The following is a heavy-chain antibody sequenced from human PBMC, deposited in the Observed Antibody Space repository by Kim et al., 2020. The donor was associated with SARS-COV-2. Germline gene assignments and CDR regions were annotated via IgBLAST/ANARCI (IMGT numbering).Heavy chain of an antibody. CDR1: GYTFTSYG. J-gene: IGHJ6*02. V-gene: IGHV1-18*01. D-gene: IGHD3-10*01. CDR2: ISAYNGNT. CDR3: ARTRGFGGLRDYYYYYGMDG. Sequence: ASVKVSCKASGYTFTSYGISWVRQAPGQGLEWMGWISAYNGNTNYAQKLQGRVTMTTDTSTSTAYMELRSLRSDDTAVYYCARTRGFGGLRDYYYYYGMDGWGQGTTVTVSS.